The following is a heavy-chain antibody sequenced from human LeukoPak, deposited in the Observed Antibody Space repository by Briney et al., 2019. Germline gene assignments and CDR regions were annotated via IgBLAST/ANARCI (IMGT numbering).Heavy chain of an antibody. CDR1: GYTFTSYG. J-gene: IGHJ4*02. Sequence: ASVKDSCKASGYTFTSYGISWVRQAPGQGLEWMGRISTYNGNTNYAQKFQGRVTLTTDTSTTTASMGLRSLRSYDPAVYYCARGGRLGELASHYYCGQGALVTVSS. D-gene: IGHD3-16*02. CDR3: ARGGRLGELASHYY. CDR2: ISTYNGNT. V-gene: IGHV1-18*01.